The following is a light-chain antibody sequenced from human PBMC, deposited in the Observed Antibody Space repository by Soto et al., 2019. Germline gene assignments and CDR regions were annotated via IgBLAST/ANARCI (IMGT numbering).Light chain of an antibody. CDR1: NIGSRT. CDR3: QSYDSDFGGLL. J-gene: IGLJ3*02. V-gene: IGLV3-21*02. CDR2: DST. Sequence: SYELTQPPSVSVAPGQTARIPCGGNNIGSRTVHWYQQKPGQAPVLVVYDSTDRPSGIPVRFSGSNSGNTATLTIANVGAGHEADYYCQSYDSDFGGLLFGGGTKLTVL.